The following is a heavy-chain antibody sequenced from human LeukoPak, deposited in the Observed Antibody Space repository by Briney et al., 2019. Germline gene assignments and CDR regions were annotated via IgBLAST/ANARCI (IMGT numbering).Heavy chain of an antibody. V-gene: IGHV4-31*03. CDR3: ARGTPITIFGVVIPYWFDP. CDR2: IYYSGST. D-gene: IGHD3-3*01. J-gene: IGHJ5*02. Sequence: PSKTLSLTCTVSGGSISSGGYYWSWIRQHPGKGLEWIGYIYYSGSTYYNPSLKSRVTISVDTSKNQFSLKLSSVTAADTAVYYCARGTPITIFGVVIPYWFDPWGQGTLVTVSS. CDR1: GGSISSGGYY.